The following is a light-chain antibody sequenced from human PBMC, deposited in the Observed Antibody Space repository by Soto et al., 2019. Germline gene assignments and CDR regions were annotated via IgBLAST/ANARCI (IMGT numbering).Light chain of an antibody. CDR2: GAS. J-gene: IGKJ3*01. CDR3: QQYDNWPPFT. CDR1: QSVGSH. Sequence: EIVMTQSPATLSVSPGERATLSCRASQSVGSHLAWYQQRPGQAPGLLIYGASYRATGIPARFSGSGSGTDFTLTISSLQSEDFAVYYCQQYDNWPPFTFGPGTKVDIK. V-gene: IGKV3-15*01.